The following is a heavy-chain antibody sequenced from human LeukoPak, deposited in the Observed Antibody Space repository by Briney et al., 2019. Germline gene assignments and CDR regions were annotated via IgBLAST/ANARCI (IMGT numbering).Heavy chain of an antibody. CDR3: ATNYGSGSYYSTRGKYFDY. V-gene: IGHV3-23*01. CDR2: ISGSGGST. Sequence: GGSLRLSRAASGFTFSSYAMSWVRQAPGKGLEWVSAISGSGGSTYYADSVKGRFTISRDNSKNTLYLQMNSLRAEDTAVYYCATNYGSGSYYSTRGKYFDYWGQGTLVTVSS. J-gene: IGHJ4*02. CDR1: GFTFSSYA. D-gene: IGHD3-10*01.